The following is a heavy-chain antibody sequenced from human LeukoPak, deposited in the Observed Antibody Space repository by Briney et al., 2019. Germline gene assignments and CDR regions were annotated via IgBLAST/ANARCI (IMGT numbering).Heavy chain of an antibody. CDR3: ARDYYDSSGYAFDI. D-gene: IGHD3-22*01. CDR2: IIPILGIA. CDR1: GGTFSSYA. J-gene: IGHJ3*02. Sequence: ASVKVSCKASGGTFSSYAISWVRQAPGQGLEWMGRIIPILGIANYAQKFQGRVTITADKSTSTAYMELSSLRSEDAAVYYCARDYYDSSGYAFDIWGQGTMVTVSS. V-gene: IGHV1-69*04.